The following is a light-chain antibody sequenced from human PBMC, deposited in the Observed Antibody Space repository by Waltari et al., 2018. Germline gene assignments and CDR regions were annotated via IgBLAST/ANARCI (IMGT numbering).Light chain of an antibody. V-gene: IGLV2-14*03. J-gene: IGLJ2*01. CDR1: ISDIGAYNH. CDR3: SSFTTSSSWI. Sequence: QSALTQPASVSGSPGQSITISCTGTISDIGAYNHVSCYQQYPGQAPKLLIFDVSDRPPGVFDRFSGSKSGNTASLTISGLQAEDEADYYCSSFTTSSSWIFGGGTKLTVL. CDR2: DVS.